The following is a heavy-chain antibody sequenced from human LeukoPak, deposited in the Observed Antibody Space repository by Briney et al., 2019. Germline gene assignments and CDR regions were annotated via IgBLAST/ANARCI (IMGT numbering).Heavy chain of an antibody. Sequence: GGSLRLSCAASGFTFSSYSMNWVRQAPGKGLEWVSSISSSSSYIYYADSVKGRFTISRDNAKNSLYLQMNSLRAADTAVYYCARDNAPMGSNWFDPWGQGTLVTVSS. CDR2: ISSSSSYI. D-gene: IGHD1-26*01. J-gene: IGHJ5*02. CDR3: ARDNAPMGSNWFDP. V-gene: IGHV3-21*04. CDR1: GFTFSSYS.